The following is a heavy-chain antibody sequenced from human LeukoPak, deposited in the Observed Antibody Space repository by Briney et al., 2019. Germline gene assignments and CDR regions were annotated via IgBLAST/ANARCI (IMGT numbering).Heavy chain of an antibody. J-gene: IGHJ4*02. V-gene: IGHV1-18*01. Sequence: ASVKVSCKASGYSFVLYGISWVRQAPGQGPEWMGWISTANGNTKYAQRFQDGVTMTTDTSTTTAYMELRSLRSDDTAVYYCARDEDYGIFVNVDYWGQGTLVTVSS. D-gene: IGHD4-17*01. CDR1: GYSFVLYG. CDR2: ISTANGNT. CDR3: ARDEDYGIFVNVDY.